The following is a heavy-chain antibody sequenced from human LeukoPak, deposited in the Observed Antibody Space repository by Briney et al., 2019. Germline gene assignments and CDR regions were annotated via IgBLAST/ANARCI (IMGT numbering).Heavy chain of an antibody. J-gene: IGHJ4*02. Sequence: ASVKVSCKDSGYTFTNYGFNWVRQAPGQGLEWMGNSAYNGNTNYAQKFQDRVTMTTDTSTSTAYMELRSLRSDDTAVYYCARYNSMFRGVTTSDYWGQGTLVTVSS. V-gene: IGHV1-18*01. CDR1: GYTFTNYG. CDR3: ARYNSMFRGVTTSDY. D-gene: IGHD3-10*01. CDR2: NSAYNGNT.